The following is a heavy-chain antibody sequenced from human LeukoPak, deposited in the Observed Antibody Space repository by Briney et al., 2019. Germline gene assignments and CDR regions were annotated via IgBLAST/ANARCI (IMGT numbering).Heavy chain of an antibody. CDR3: AKDKIWGEDYFDY. CDR2: ISYDGSNK. Sequence: PGGSLRLSCAASGFTFSSYGMHWVRQAPGKGLEWVAVISYDGSNKYYADSVKGRFTISRDNSKNTLYLQMNSLRAKDTAVYYCAKDKIWGEDYFDYWGQGTLVTVSS. V-gene: IGHV3-30*18. D-gene: IGHD3-16*01. J-gene: IGHJ4*02. CDR1: GFTFSSYG.